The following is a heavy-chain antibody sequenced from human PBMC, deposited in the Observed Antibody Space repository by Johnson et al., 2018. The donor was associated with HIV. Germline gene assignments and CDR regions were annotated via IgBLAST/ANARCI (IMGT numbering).Heavy chain of an antibody. CDR1: GFTFRTYA. D-gene: IGHD4-23*01. Sequence: QVLLVESGGGVVQPGRSLRLSCAVSGFTFRTYAMHWVRQAPGKGLEWVAFIRYDGSNKYYADSVKGRFTISRDNSKNSLYLQMNRLRADDTAVYYCAGGRGWVTLNAFDMWGQGTLVTVSS. CDR3: AGGRGWVTLNAFDM. J-gene: IGHJ3*02. CDR2: IRYDGSNK. V-gene: IGHV3-33*08.